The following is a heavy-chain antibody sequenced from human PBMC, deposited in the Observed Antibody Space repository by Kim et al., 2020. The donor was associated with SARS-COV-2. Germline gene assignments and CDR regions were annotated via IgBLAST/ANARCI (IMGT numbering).Heavy chain of an antibody. CDR3: TRIPGTAFAFWGAFD. CDR2: IRSKPNSYAK. Sequence: GGSLRLSCAASGFTFSDSAMHWVRQASGKGLEWVGRIRSKPNSYAKGDVVSGRGRFTISRDDSTNTAYLQMISLKTADTAVYYCTRIPGTAFAFWGAFD. CDR1: GFTFSDSA. J-gene: IGHJ3*02. D-gene: IGHD1-1*01. V-gene: IGHV3-73*01.